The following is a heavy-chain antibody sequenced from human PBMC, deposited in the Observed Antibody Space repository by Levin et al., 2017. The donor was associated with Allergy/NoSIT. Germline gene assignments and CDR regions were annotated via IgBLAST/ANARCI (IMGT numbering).Heavy chain of an antibody. V-gene: IGHV5-51*01. J-gene: IGHJ3*01. D-gene: IGHD2-15*01. CDR2: IYPGDSDT. CDR1: GYTFTNYW. Sequence: GESLKISCKGSGYTFTNYWIGWVRQMPGKGLEWMGIIYPGDSDTRYSPSFQGQVTISADKSIGTTYLQWSSLKASDTALYYCARPGYCSGGGCVDAAGTVALDLWGQGTVVTVSS. CDR3: ARPGYCSGGGCVDAAGTVALDL.